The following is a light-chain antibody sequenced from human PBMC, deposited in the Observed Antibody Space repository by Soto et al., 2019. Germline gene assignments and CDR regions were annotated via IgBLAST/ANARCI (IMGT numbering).Light chain of an antibody. CDR1: SSDVGNYNL. V-gene: IGLV2-23*02. Sequence: QSVLTQAASVSVSPGQSITISCTRTSSDVGNYNLVSWYQQHPGKAPKLMIYEVSQRPSGVSNRFSGSKSGNTASLAISGLQAEDEADYYCCSYAGSGTYVFGTGTKVTVL. J-gene: IGLJ1*01. CDR2: EVS. CDR3: CSYAGSGTYV.